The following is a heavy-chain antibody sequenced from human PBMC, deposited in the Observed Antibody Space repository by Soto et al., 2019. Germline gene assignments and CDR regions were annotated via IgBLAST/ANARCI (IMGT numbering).Heavy chain of an antibody. D-gene: IGHD5-12*01. Sequence: QVQLVQSGAEVKKPGASVKVSCKSSGYTFTNYDINWVRQATGQGLEWMGWMNTYNGDTAYAQKFQGRVTMTRNTSISTAYIEVSSLRFEDTAVYYCARGYSGYGFDAFDIWGQGTKVAVSS. V-gene: IGHV1-8*01. CDR1: GYTFTNYD. CDR2: MNTYNGDT. J-gene: IGHJ3*02. CDR3: ARGYSGYGFDAFDI.